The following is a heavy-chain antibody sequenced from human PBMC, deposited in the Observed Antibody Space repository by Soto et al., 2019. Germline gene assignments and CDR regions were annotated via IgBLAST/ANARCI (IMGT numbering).Heavy chain of an antibody. Sequence: ASVKVSCKASGYTFTSYDINWVRQATGQGLEWMGWMNPNSGNTGYAQKFQGRVTMTRNTSISTAYMELSSLRSEDTAVYYCARGKFTAARRGGDFGYWGQGTLVTVSS. J-gene: IGHJ4*02. CDR3: ARGKFTAARRGGDFGY. D-gene: IGHD6-6*01. CDR2: MNPNSGNT. V-gene: IGHV1-8*01. CDR1: GYTFTSYD.